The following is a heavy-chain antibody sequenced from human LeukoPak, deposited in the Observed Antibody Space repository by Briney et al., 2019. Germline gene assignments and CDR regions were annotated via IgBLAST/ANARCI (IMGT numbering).Heavy chain of an antibody. J-gene: IGHJ5*02. CDR1: GGSFSGYY. CDR3: ARDSRSYYDFWSGLNWFDP. D-gene: IGHD3-3*01. CDR2: INHSGST. Sequence: SETLSLTCAVYGGSFSGYYWSWIRQPPGKGLEWIGEINHSGSTNYNPSLKSRVTISVDTSKNQFSLKLSSVTAEDTAVYYCARDSRSYYDFWSGLNWFDPWGQGTLVTVSS. V-gene: IGHV4-34*01.